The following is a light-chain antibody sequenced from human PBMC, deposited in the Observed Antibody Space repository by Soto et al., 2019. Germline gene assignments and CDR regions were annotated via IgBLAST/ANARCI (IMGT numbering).Light chain of an antibody. CDR2: GAS. Sequence: EIVMTQSPDTLSVSPGERATLSCRASQSVSTNLAWYQQKPGQAPRLLLYGASTRATGIPVRFSGSGSGTEFTLTISSLQSEDFAVYYCQQYSDWLRTFGQGAKVEIK. CDR3: QQYSDWLRT. J-gene: IGKJ1*01. V-gene: IGKV3-15*01. CDR1: QSVSTN.